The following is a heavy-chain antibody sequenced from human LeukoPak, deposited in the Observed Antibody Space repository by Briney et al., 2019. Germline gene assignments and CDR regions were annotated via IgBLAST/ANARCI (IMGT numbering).Heavy chain of an antibody. CDR1: GLTFNMYG. D-gene: IGHD2/OR15-2a*01. CDR2: MADSGGNT. Sequence: GGSLRLSCAASGLTFNMYGMGGVRQAPGKWPEGVAAMADSGGNTYNADSVKGRFTISRDNSRNTLSLQMNSLRAEDTAVYYCAKGHNNYYFTIDYWGQGTLVTVSS. CDR3: AKGHNNYYFTIDY. V-gene: IGHV3-23*01. J-gene: IGHJ4*02.